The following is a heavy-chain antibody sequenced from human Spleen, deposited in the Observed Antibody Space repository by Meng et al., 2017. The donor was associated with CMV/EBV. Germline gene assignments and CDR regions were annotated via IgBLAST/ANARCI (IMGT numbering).Heavy chain of an antibody. J-gene: IGHJ6*02. V-gene: IGHV3-30*02. CDR3: ARTDCSSTSCYLPGYYYGMDV. Sequence: GGSLRLSCAASGFTFSSYGMHWVRQAPGKGLEWVAFIRYDGSNKYYADSVKGRFTISRDNSKNTLYLQMNSLRAEDTAVYYCARTDCSSTSCYLPGYYYGMDVWGQGTTVTVSS. D-gene: IGHD2-2*01. CDR2: IRYDGSNK. CDR1: GFTFSSYG.